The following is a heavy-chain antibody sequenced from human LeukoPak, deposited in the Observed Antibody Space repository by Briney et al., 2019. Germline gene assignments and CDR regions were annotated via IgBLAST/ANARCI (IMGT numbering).Heavy chain of an antibody. J-gene: IGHJ4*02. D-gene: IGHD3-10*01. CDR2: INPNRGGT. Sequence: GASVKVSCKASGYTFTDYYIHLVRQAPGQGLEWMAWINPNRGGTDYAQKFQGRVTVTSDTSFSTVYMELSRLRSDDTAVYYCARGRGARCDYWGQGTLVTVSS. CDR1: GYTFTDYY. CDR3: ARGRGARCDY. V-gene: IGHV1-2*02.